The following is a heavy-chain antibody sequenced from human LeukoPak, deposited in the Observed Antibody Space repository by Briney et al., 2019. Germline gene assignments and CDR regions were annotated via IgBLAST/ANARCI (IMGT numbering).Heavy chain of an antibody. D-gene: IGHD3-9*01. CDR3: AKEGCDDILTGCHY. V-gene: IGHV3-30*18. CDR1: GFTFSSYA. J-gene: IGHJ4*02. Sequence: PGGSPRLSCAASGFTFSSYAMSWVRQAPGKGLERVAVISYDGSNKYYADSVKGRFTISRDNSKNTLYLQMNSLRAEDTAVYYCAKEGCDDILTGCHYWGQGTLVTVSS. CDR2: ISYDGSNK.